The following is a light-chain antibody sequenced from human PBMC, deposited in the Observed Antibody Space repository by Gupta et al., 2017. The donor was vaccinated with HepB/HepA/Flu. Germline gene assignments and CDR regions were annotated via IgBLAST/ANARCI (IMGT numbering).Light chain of an antibody. V-gene: IGLV2-14*01. Sequence: QSALTQPASVSGSPGPSIPLSCTGTSNDVGTSNSVSGYQQYPGKAPKLIIYDVSYRPSGVSRRFSGSRSGSTASLTISGLQAEDEADYHCCSYTGSSTGGVFGGGTKLTVL. CDR1: SNDVGTSNS. CDR3: CSYTGSSTGGV. CDR2: DVS. J-gene: IGLJ3*02.